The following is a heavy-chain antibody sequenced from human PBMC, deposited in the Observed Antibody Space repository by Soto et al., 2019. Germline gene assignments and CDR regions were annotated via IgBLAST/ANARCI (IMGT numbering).Heavy chain of an antibody. CDR3: ARDQLYYNDISGRPLNAFDV. CDR1: GFTFPAYT. J-gene: IGHJ3*01. V-gene: IGHV3-48*01. CDR2: IDSSSSTI. D-gene: IGHD3-22*01. Sequence: PGGSLRLSCVASGFTFPAYTMNWVRQAPGKGLEWLSYIDSSSSTIYYAGSVKGRFTISRDNAKNSLYLQMNSLRAEDTAVYYCARDQLYYNDISGRPLNAFDVWGQGTMVTVSS.